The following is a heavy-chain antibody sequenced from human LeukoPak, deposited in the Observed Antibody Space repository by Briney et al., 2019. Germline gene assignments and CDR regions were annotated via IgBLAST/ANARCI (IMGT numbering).Heavy chain of an antibody. Sequence: GGSLRLSCAASGFTFSNYGIHCVRQAPGKGREWVAFVRSDGGIKYYADSVKGRFTISRDNSRTTVYLQMNSLRAEDTAVYHCAKDLPAAYFDYWGQGTLVTVSS. V-gene: IGHV3-30*02. D-gene: IGHD2-2*01. CDR3: AKDLPAAYFDY. CDR2: VRSDGGIK. CDR1: GFTFSNYG. J-gene: IGHJ4*02.